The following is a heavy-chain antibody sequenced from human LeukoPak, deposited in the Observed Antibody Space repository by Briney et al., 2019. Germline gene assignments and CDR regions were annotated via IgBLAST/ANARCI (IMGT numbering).Heavy chain of an antibody. CDR2: ISYDGSNK. Sequence: PGGSLRLSCAASGFTFSSYAMHWVRQAPGKGLEWVAVISYDGSNKYYADSVKGRFTISRDNSKNTLYLQMNSLRAEDTAVYYCARDSPFEWDVFGDSFDIWGQGTVVTVSS. CDR3: ARDSPFEWDVFGDSFDI. J-gene: IGHJ3*02. CDR1: GFTFSSYA. D-gene: IGHD1-26*01. V-gene: IGHV3-30*04.